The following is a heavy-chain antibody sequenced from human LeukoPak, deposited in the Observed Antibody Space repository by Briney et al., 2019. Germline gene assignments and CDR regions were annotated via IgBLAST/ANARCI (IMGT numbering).Heavy chain of an antibody. J-gene: IGHJ4*02. D-gene: IGHD4-17*01. CDR3: AKDDGGDYVELDY. V-gene: IGHV3-30*18. CDR2: ITDDGSKK. CDR1: GFSGTFYG. Sequence: HPGVSLRLSCTDSGFSGTFYGMHWVRQAPGKGLEWLAVITDDGSKKYYGDSVKGRFTISRDNSKHTLYLQMNSLRGEDTAVYYCAKDDGGDYVELDYWGQGTLVTVSS.